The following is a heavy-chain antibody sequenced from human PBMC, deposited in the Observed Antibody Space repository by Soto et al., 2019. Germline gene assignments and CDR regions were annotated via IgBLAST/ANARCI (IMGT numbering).Heavy chain of an antibody. J-gene: IGHJ4*02. CDR1: LGTFRTYA. CDR2: IIPIFGTA. V-gene: IGHV1-69*06. D-gene: IGHD2-15*01. Sequence: SVQVSYQASLGTFRTYAISRVRQAPGPGLEWMGGIIPIFGTANYAQKFQGRVTITADKSTSTAYMELSSLRSEDTAVYYCARAYCSGGSCYSCFDDWGQGTLVTVAS. CDR3: ARAYCSGGSCYSCFDD.